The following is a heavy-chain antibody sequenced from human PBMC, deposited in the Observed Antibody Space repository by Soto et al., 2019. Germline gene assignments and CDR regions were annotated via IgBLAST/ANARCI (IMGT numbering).Heavy chain of an antibody. Sequence: SETLSLTCAVYGGSFSGYYWTWIRQPPGTGLEWIGEINHSGSTNYNPSLKSRVTISVDTSKNQFSLKLSSVTAADTAVYYCARDLGYCVSTSCYLFDPWGQGTLVTVS. CDR2: INHSGST. V-gene: IGHV4-34*01. CDR1: GGSFSGYY. D-gene: IGHD2-2*03. J-gene: IGHJ5*02. CDR3: ARDLGYCVSTSCYLFDP.